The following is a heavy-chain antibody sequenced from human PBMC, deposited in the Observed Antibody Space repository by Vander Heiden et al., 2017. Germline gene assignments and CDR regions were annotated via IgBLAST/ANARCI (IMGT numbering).Heavy chain of an antibody. CDR1: GGSISSTSYH. V-gene: IGHV4-39*01. D-gene: IGHD1-1*01. J-gene: IGHJ5*01. CDR2: IYYKGTT. Sequence: QRHLQESGPGLVKPSETLSPTCTVSGGSISSTSYHWAGFCQSPGKGLEWIGSIYYKGTTYSNPSLKSRATISIDSSQNQFSLTLKSVTAADTAVYYCGAGAGSFSNWFDSWGQGTLVTVSS. CDR3: GAGAGSFSNWFDS.